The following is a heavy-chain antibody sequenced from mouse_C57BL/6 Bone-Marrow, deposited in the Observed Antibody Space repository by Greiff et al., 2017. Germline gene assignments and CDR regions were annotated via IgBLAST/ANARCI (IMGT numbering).Heavy chain of an antibody. CDR1: GFSLSTFGMG. Sequence: QVTLKVSGPGILQPSQTLSLTCSFSGFSLSTFGMGVGWIRQPSGKGLEWLAHIWWDDAKYYNPALKSRLTISKDTAKNQVFLKIANVDTADTATYYCARRPDSSGYGYAMDYWGQGTSVTVSS. CDR2: IWWDDAK. CDR3: ARRPDSSGYGYAMDY. D-gene: IGHD3-2*02. V-gene: IGHV8-8*01. J-gene: IGHJ4*01.